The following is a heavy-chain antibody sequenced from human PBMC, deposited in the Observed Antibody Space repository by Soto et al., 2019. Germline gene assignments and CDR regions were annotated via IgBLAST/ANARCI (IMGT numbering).Heavy chain of an antibody. CDR2: ISYDGSNK. V-gene: IGHV3-30-3*01. Sequence: PGGSLRLSCAASGFTFSSYAMHWVRQAPGKGLEWVAVISYDGSNKYYADSVKGRFTISRDNSKNTLYLQMNSLRAEDTAVYYCARDQRGGEYYYGSGPRASYYSGMDVWGQGTTVTVSS. J-gene: IGHJ6*02. CDR1: GFTFSSYA. D-gene: IGHD3-10*01. CDR3: ARDQRGGEYYYGSGPRASYYSGMDV.